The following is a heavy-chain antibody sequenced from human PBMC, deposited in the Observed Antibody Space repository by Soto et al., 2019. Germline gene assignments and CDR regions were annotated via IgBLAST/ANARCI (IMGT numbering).Heavy chain of an antibody. CDR2: IFYSGST. D-gene: IGHD3-22*01. CDR1: GTPISSNY. V-gene: IGHV4-59*01. CDR3: AREKRGYSFGQPEGTDC. Sequence: SETLSLTCTVSGTPISSNYWSWIRQPPGKGLEWIGYIFYSGSTKYNPSLKIRVTISVDTSKNHFSLKLSSVTAADTAVYYCAREKRGYSFGQPEGTDCGGQGTLVTGSS. J-gene: IGHJ4*02.